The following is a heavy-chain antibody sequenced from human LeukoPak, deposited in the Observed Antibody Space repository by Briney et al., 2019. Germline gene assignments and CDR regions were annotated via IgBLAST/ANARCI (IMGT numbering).Heavy chain of an antibody. CDR1: GFTFSSYA. CDR3: ASYMYNSSWNAFDI. V-gene: IGHV3-23*03. J-gene: IGHJ3*02. CDR2: FYSGDST. D-gene: IGHD6-13*01. Sequence: PGGSLRLSCAASGFTFSSYAMSWVRQAPGKGLEWVSVFYSGDSTYYADSVKGRFTIFRDNSKNILYLQMNRLRAEDTAVYYCASYMYNSSWNAFDIWGQGTMVTVSS.